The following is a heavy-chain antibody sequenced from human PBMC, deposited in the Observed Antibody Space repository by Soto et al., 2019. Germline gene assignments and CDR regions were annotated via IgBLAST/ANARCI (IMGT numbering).Heavy chain of an antibody. Sequence: QITLQESGPTLVKPTQPLTLTCTFSGFSFTTAGVAVGWIRQTPGGALEWLTLIYYNDDRRFSPSLKTRLTITGDTSKNQVVLSLTNVDPGDTATYICAHSDGGYEIIYFDFWGQGIPVTVSS. D-gene: IGHD5-12*01. J-gene: IGHJ4*02. CDR1: GFSFTTAGVA. CDR2: IYYNDDR. CDR3: AHSDGGYEIIYFDF. V-gene: IGHV2-5*01.